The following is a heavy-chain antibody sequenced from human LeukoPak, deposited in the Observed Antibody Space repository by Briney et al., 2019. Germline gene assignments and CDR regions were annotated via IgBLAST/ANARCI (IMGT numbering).Heavy chain of an antibody. V-gene: IGHV3-30*18. J-gene: IGHJ4*02. CDR1: GFTFSSYA. Sequence: QPGGSLRLSCAASGFTFSSYAMSWVRQAPGKGLEWVAVISYDGSNKYYADSVKGRFTISRDNSKNTLYLQMNNLRAEDTAVYYCAKFTVTTGAFDYWGQGTLVTVSS. D-gene: IGHD4-17*01. CDR2: ISYDGSNK. CDR3: AKFTVTTGAFDY.